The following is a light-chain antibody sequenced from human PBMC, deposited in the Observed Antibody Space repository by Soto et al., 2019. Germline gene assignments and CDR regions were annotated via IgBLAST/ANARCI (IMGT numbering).Light chain of an antibody. CDR2: DVS. CDR3: QQYYGFPWT. J-gene: IGKJ1*01. CDR1: QNVSHW. V-gene: IGKV1-5*01. Sequence: DIQMTQYPSTLSASIGDRVTITCRASQNVSHWLAWYRQKPGKAPNLLIYDVSSSESGVPSRFSVSGPRTEFTLTVSSLQPDDFATKFCQQYYGFPWTFGQGTKVEIK.